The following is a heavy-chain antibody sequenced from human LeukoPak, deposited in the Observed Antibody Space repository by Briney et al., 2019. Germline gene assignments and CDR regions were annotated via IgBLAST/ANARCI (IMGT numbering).Heavy chain of an antibody. CDR1: GFTFSDYY. CDR2: ISSSGSTI. D-gene: IGHD6-6*01. V-gene: IGHV3-11*01. J-gene: IGHJ4*02. Sequence: PGGSLRLSCAASGFTFSDYYMSWIRQAPGKGLEWVSYISSSGSTIYYADSVKGRFTISRDNSKNTLYLQMNSLRAEDTAVYYCANRYYSSSPEGDYWGQGTLVTVSS. CDR3: ANRYYSSSPEGDY.